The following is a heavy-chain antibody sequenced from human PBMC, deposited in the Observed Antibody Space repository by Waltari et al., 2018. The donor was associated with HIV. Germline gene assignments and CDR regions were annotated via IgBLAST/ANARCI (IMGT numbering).Heavy chain of an antibody. J-gene: IGHJ4*02. CDR3: ARDLGDCGGDCYSPGFDY. CDR1: GFTFSTYA. D-gene: IGHD2-21*02. Sequence: EVQLLESGGGLVQPGGSLRLSCAASGFTFSTYAMNWVRQAPGKGLEWVSAISGSGRTTDYADSVKGRFTISRDNSKNTLYLQMNSLRAEDTAVYYCARDLGDCGGDCYSPGFDYWGQGTLVTVSS. CDR2: ISGSGRTT. V-gene: IGHV3-23*01.